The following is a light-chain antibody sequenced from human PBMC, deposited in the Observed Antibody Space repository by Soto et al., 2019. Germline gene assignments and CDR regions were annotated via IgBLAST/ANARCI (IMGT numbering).Light chain of an antibody. V-gene: IGKV3-20*01. J-gene: IGKJ2*01. CDR1: QSVSRSY. CDR2: GAS. CDR3: HLYGSSPPFT. Sequence: EIVLTQSPGTLSLSPGERATLSRRASQSVSRSYLAWYQQKPGQAPRLLIYGASSRATGIPDRFSGSGSGTDVTLTISRLEPEDFAVYYCHLYGSSPPFTFGQGTKLEIK.